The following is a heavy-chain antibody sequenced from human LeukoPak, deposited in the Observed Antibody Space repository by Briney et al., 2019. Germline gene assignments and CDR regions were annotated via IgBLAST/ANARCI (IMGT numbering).Heavy chain of an antibody. V-gene: IGHV1-18*01. Sequence: ASVKVSCKASGYSFSIYAINWVRQAPGQGLEWMGWFSAYNGKTYYAQKLQGRVTMATDTSTSTVYMELRSLRSDDTAVYYCARGGRYGGNTGLDYWGQGTLVTVSS. CDR3: ARGGRYGGNTGLDY. D-gene: IGHD4-23*01. CDR1: GYSFSIYA. J-gene: IGHJ4*02. CDR2: FSAYNGKT.